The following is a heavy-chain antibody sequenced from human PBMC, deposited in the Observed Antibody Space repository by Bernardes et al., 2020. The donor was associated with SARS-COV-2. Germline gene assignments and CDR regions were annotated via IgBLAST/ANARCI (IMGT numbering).Heavy chain of an antibody. CDR2: IYPDDSDA. D-gene: IGHD6-19*01. J-gene: IGHJ4*02. CDR1: GYSFITHW. Sequence: GGSLKISCKGSGYSFITHWIGWVRQMPGKGLEWMGIIYPDDSDARYSPSFRGQVTISADKSINTAYLQWSSLKASDTAMYYCARHTEGKGSGWYGSVDNWGQGTLVTVSS. CDR3: ARHTEGKGSGWYGSVDN. V-gene: IGHV5-51*01.